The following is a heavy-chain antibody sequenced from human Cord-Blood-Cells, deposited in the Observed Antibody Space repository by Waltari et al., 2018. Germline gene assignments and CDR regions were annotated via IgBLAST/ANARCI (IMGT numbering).Heavy chain of an antibody. CDR2: LSAYNGNT. J-gene: IGHJ4*02. D-gene: IGHD3-10*01. Sequence: QVQLVQSGAEVKKPGASVKVSCKASGYTFTSYGISWVRQAPGQGLEWMGWLSAYNGNTNHAQKLQGRVTMTTDTSTSTAYMELRSLRSDDTAVYYCARDNTRTTYYGSGSNYDYWGQGTLVTVSS. CDR1: GYTFTSYG. V-gene: IGHV1-18*01. CDR3: ARDNTRTTYYGSGSNYDY.